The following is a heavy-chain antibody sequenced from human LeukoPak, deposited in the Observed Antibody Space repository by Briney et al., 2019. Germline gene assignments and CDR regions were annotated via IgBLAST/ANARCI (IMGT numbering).Heavy chain of an antibody. CDR1: GFTFSSYA. V-gene: IGHV3-23*01. D-gene: IGHD3-10*01. Sequence: PGGSLRLSCAASGFTFSSYAISWVRQAPGKGLEWVSAISGSGGSTYYADSVKGRFTISRDNSKNTLYLQMNSLRAEDTAVYYCARALWFGEGGFDYWGQGTLVTVSS. J-gene: IGHJ4*02. CDR2: ISGSGGST. CDR3: ARALWFGEGGFDY.